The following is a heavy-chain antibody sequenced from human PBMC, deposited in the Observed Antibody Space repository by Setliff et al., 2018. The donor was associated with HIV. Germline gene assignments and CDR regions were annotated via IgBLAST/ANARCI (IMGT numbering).Heavy chain of an antibody. CDR1: SDSLSGHF. CDR2: ILYSGTT. J-gene: IGHJ4*02. CDR3: ARGRTGHDY. V-gene: IGHV4-59*11. Sequence: LSLTCSVSSDSLSGHFWSWIRQPPGKGLEWIGSILYSGTTDYNPSLRSRLSISIDTSKAQFSLNLSSVTAADTAVYYCARGRTGHDYWGQGMLVTVSS.